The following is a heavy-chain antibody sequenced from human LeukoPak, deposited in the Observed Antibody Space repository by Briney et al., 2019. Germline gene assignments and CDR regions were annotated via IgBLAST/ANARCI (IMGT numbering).Heavy chain of an antibody. CDR1: GFIFSSYG. CDR2: ISYDGSNK. D-gene: IGHD6-19*01. J-gene: IGHJ4*02. Sequence: PGGSLRLSWAASGFIFSSYGMHWVRQAPGKGLEWVAVISYDGSNKYYADSVKGRFTISRDNSKNTLYLQMNSLRAEDTAVYYGAKDTTQWLVTPPDYWGQGTLVTVSS. V-gene: IGHV3-30*18. CDR3: AKDTTQWLVTPPDY.